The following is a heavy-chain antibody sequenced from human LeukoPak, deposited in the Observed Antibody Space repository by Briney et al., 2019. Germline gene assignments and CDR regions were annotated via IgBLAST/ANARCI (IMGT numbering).Heavy chain of an antibody. J-gene: IGHJ4*02. V-gene: IGHV3-15*01. CDR2: IKKKSDGGTT. CDR3: TSSLGVGELSSFDH. Sequence: PGGSLRLSCAASGFTINNAWMSWVRQAPGKGLEWVGRIKKKSDGGTTDSAEPVKGRFTISRDDSKNTLYLQMSSLKTEDSAVYFCTSSLGVGELSSFDHWGQGTLVTVSS. CDR1: GFTINNAW. D-gene: IGHD3-10*01.